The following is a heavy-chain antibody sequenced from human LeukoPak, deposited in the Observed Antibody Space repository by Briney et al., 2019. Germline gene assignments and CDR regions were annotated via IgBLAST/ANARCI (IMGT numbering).Heavy chain of an antibody. J-gene: IGHJ4*02. D-gene: IGHD3-10*02. CDR3: ARMLGGGYTGLFDS. CDR1: GFTFSSYA. V-gene: IGHV3-30*14. CDR2: ISYDGSNK. Sequence: GGSLRLSCAASGFTFSSYAMHWVRQAPGKGLEWVAVISYDGSNKYYADSVKGRFTISRDNSKNTVYLQMNSLSGDDTAVYFCARMLGGGYTGLFDSWGQGTLVTVSS.